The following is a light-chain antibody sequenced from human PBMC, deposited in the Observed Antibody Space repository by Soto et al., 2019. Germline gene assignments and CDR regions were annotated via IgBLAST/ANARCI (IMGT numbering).Light chain of an antibody. CDR2: DAS. CDR1: QSVSSH. Sequence: EIVLTQSPATLSLSPGERATLSCRASQSVSSHLAWFQHRPGQAPRRLIYDASNRATGIPARFSGRGSGTDFTLTIRSLEPEDFAVDYCQQRSSAITFGQGTRLEIK. V-gene: IGKV3-11*01. CDR3: QQRSSAIT. J-gene: IGKJ5*01.